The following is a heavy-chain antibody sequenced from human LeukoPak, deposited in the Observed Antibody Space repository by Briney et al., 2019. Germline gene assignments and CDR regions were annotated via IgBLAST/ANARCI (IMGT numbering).Heavy chain of an antibody. D-gene: IGHD6-19*01. CDR3: ARHISSGWYYVDY. Sequence: GESLKISCKGSGYSFTTYWIGWVRQMPGKGLEWLGIIYPGDSDTRYSPSFQGQVTISADKSVSTAYLQWSSLKASDTAMYYCARHISSGWYYVDYWGQGTLVTVSS. V-gene: IGHV5-51*01. CDR2: IYPGDSDT. CDR1: GYSFTTYW. J-gene: IGHJ4*02.